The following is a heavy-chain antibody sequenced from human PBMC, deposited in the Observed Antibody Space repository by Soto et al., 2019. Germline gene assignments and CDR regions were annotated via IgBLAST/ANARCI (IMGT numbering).Heavy chain of an antibody. Sequence: EVQLLESGGGLVQPGGSLRLSCAASGFIFSSYAMSWVRQAPGKGLEWVSAISGSGGSTYYADSVKGRFTISRDNSKNTLYLQMNSLRAEDTAVYCCAKDLDDSSGYSHDYWGQGTLVTVSS. V-gene: IGHV3-23*01. D-gene: IGHD3-22*01. CDR2: ISGSGGST. CDR1: GFIFSSYA. J-gene: IGHJ4*02. CDR3: AKDLDDSSGYSHDY.